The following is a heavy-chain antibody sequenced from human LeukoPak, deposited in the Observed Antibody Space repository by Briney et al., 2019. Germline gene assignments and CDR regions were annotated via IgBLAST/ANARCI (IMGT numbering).Heavy chain of an antibody. CDR2: IWYDGSNK. CDR3: ARGAYSSHWYEGHDDY. CDR1: GFTFSSYG. J-gene: IGHJ4*02. Sequence: PGRSLRLSCAASGFTFSSYGMHWVRQAPGKGLEWVAVIWYDGSNKYYADSVKGRFTISRDNSKNTLYLQMNSLRAEDTAVYYCARGAYSSHWYEGHDDYWGQGTLVTVSS. D-gene: IGHD6-13*01. V-gene: IGHV3-33*01.